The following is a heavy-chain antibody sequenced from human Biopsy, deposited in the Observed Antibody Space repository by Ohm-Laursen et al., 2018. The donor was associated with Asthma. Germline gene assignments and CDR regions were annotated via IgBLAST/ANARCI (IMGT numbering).Heavy chain of an antibody. CDR3: VRDGTDDAFDI. V-gene: IGHV3-30*03. CDR1: EFSVSSSY. Sequence: SLRLSCAASEFSVSSSYMSWIRQAPGKGLEWVGVISKDASTQDYADSVKGRFTMARDNSKNTLDLQMNSLREEDTAVYYCVRDGTDDAFDIWGQGTVVTVSS. D-gene: IGHD1-1*01. CDR2: ISKDASTQ. J-gene: IGHJ3*02.